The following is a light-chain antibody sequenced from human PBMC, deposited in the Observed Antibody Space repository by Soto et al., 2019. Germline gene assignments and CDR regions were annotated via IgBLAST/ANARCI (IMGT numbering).Light chain of an antibody. Sequence: EIVLTQSPGTLSLSPGERATLSCRASQYVSTTFFAWYQQKPGQAPRLLIYGTSNRATGIPDRFNGSGSGTDFTLTISRPEPEDFAVYYCQQYGSSPLTFGGGTRMQIK. V-gene: IGKV3-20*01. CDR2: GTS. J-gene: IGKJ4*01. CDR1: QYVSTTF. CDR3: QQYGSSPLT.